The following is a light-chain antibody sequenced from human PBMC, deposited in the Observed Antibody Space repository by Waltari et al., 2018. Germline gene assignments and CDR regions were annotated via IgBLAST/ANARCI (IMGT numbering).Light chain of an antibody. Sequence: SNVLTQPPSVSVAPGQTATISCGGNKVGSNSVHWYQQKSGQAPILVLHDDYDRPSGIPGGVSGSSSGNTATLTISRVEDGDEADYYCQLWESSSDHPLFGGGTRLTVL. V-gene: IGLV3-21*02. CDR1: KVGSNS. CDR2: DDY. J-gene: IGLJ3*02. CDR3: QLWESSSDHPL.